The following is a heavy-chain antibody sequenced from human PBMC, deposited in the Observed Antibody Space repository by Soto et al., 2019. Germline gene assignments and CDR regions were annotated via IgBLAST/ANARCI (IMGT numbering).Heavy chain of an antibody. Sequence: QVQLVQSGAGVKKPGSSVKVSCKASGVTFSTYAISWVRQAPGQGLEWVGGIIPIFGTTNYAQKFQGRDTSTAKKCTTRAYMELSSLRSEDTAVYYCARYPSEYGGNIEGWFDPWCKGTLVTVS. CDR2: IIPIFGTT. CDR3: ARYPSEYGGNIEGWFDP. CDR1: GVTFSTYA. V-gene: IGHV1-69*06. D-gene: IGHD2-2*01. J-gene: IGHJ5*02.